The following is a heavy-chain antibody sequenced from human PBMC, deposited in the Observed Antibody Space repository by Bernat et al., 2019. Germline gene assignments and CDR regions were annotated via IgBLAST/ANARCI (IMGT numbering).Heavy chain of an antibody. Sequence: QVQLVQSGAEVKKPGASVKVSCKASGYTFTGYYMHWVRQAPGKGLEWMGGFDPEDGETIYAQKFQGRVTMTEDTSTDTAYMELSSLRSEDTAVYYCATDRITMVRGVEVNFDYWGQGTLVTVSS. CDR1: GYTFTGYY. J-gene: IGHJ4*02. CDR2: FDPEDGET. D-gene: IGHD3-10*01. V-gene: IGHV1-24*01. CDR3: ATDRITMVRGVEVNFDY.